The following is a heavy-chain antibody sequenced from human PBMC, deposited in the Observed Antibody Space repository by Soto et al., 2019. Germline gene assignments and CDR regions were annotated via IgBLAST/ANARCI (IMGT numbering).Heavy chain of an antibody. V-gene: IGHV4-59*01. CDR2: IYYSGTT. Sequence: QVQLQESGPGLVKPSETLSLTCTVSGGSTRNYFWSWIRQPPGKGLEWIGCIYYSGTTNYNSSLKSRVTISLDTCKNQFSLRLRSVTAADTAVYYCARYVNPYDTAAWFDPWGQGTLVPVSS. J-gene: IGHJ5*02. D-gene: IGHD5-18*01. CDR3: ARYVNPYDTAAWFDP. CDR1: GGSTRNYF.